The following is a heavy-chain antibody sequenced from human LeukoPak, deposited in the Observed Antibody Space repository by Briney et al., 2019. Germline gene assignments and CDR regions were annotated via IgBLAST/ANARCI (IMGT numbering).Heavy chain of an antibody. V-gene: IGHV4-34*01. CDR2: INHSGST. D-gene: IGHD6-13*01. CDR3: AGFRYFRQLVRNY. Sequence: PSETLSLTCAVYGGSFSGYYWSWIRQPPGKGLEWIGEINHSGSTNYNPSLKSRVTISVDTSKNQFSLKLSSVTAADTAVYYCAGFRYFRQLVRNYWGQGTLVTVSS. J-gene: IGHJ4*02. CDR1: GGSFSGYY.